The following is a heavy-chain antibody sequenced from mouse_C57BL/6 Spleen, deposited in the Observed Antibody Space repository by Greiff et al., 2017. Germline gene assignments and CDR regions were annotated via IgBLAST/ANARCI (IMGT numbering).Heavy chain of an antibody. CDR1: GFNIKDDY. CDR2: IDPENGDT. CDR3: TTDYSNYAGFAY. J-gene: IGHJ3*01. V-gene: IGHV14-4*01. Sequence: EVQLVESGAELVRPGASVKLSCTASGFNIKDDYMHWVKQRPEQGLEWIGWIDPENGDTEYASKFQGKATITADTSSNTAYLQLSSLTSEDTAVYYCTTDYSNYAGFAYWGQGTLVTVSA. D-gene: IGHD2-5*01.